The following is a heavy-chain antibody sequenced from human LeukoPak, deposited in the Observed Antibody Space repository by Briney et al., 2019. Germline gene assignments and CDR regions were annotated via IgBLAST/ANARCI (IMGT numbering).Heavy chain of an antibody. CDR1: GGSFSGYY. CDR2: INHSGST. D-gene: IGHD2-2*01. J-gene: IGHJ3*02. V-gene: IGHV4-34*01. Sequence: SETLSLTCAVYGGSFSGYYWSWIRQPPGKGLEWIGEINHSGSTNYSPSLKSRATMFVDTSKKQFSLKMSSVTAADTAVYFCARGLYAGAFDIWGRGTMVTVSS. CDR3: ARGLYAGAFDI.